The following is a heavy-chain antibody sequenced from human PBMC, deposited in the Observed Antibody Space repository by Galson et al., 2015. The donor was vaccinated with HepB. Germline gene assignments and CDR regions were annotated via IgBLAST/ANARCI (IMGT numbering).Heavy chain of an antibody. CDR2: IWSDGNNE. V-gene: IGHV3-33*01. D-gene: IGHD2-21*02. Sequence: SLRLSCAASGFTFSSYGMDWARQAPGKGLEWVAGIWSDGNNEDYADSVKGRFSISRDNSKNTLYLQMNSLRAEDTAVYDCARGGSDMNLGSYWGQGALVIVSS. CDR1: GFTFSSYG. J-gene: IGHJ4*02. CDR3: ARGGSDMNLGSY.